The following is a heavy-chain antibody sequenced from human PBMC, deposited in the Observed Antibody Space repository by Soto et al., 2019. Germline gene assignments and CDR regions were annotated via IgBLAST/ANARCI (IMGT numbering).Heavy chain of an antibody. CDR2: ISYDGSNK. CDR1: GFTFSSYG. D-gene: IGHD3-22*01. V-gene: IGHV3-30*18. J-gene: IGHJ4*02. CDR3: AKPRLVSSGYGDY. Sequence: QVQLVESGGGVVQPGRSLRLSCAASGFTFSSYGMHWVRQAPGKGLEWVAVISYDGSNKYYADSGKGRFTISRDNSKNTLYLQMNSLRAEDTAVYYCAKPRLVSSGYGDYLGQGTLVTVSS.